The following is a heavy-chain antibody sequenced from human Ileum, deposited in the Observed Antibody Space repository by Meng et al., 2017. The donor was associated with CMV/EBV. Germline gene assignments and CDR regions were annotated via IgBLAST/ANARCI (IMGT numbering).Heavy chain of an antibody. J-gene: IGHJ4*02. CDR1: GDSVSTNNVA. CDR3: ARESELLRFDH. D-gene: IGHD6-6*01. Sequence: QLSGPGLVKPAQTLSLTCDISGDSVSTNNVAWHWIRQSPLRGLEWLGRTAYRSKWDYEYSVSVKSRITISPDTSKNQFSLQLRSVTPEDTAVYYCARESELLRFDHWGQGTLVTVSS. V-gene: IGHV6-1*01. CDR2: TAYRSKWDY.